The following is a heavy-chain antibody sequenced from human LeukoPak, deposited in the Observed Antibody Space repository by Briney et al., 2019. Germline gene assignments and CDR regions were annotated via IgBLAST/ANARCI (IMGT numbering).Heavy chain of an antibody. J-gene: IGHJ4*02. CDR1: RYTFTGYY. CDR2: INPNSGGT. V-gene: IGHV1-2*02. CDR3: AREDLAAAGYDY. Sequence: ASVKVSCKASRYTFTGYYMHWVRQAPGQGLEWMGWINPNSGGTNYAQKFQGRVTMTRDTSISTAYMELSRLRSDDTAVYYCAREDLAAAGYDYWGQGTLVTVSS. D-gene: IGHD6-13*01.